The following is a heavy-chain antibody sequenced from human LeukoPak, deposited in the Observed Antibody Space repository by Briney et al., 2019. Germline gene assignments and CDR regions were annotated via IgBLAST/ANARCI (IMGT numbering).Heavy chain of an antibody. CDR2: ISWNSGSI. CDR3: AKVVLRYFDWFDNAFDI. V-gene: IGHV3-9*01. CDR1: GFTFDDYA. Sequence: PGGSLRLSCAASGFTFDDYAMHWVRQAPGKGLEWVSGISWNSGSIGYADSVKGRFTISRDNAKNSLYLQTNSLRAEDTALYYCAKVVLRYFDWFDNAFDIWGQGTMVTVSS. D-gene: IGHD3-9*01. J-gene: IGHJ3*02.